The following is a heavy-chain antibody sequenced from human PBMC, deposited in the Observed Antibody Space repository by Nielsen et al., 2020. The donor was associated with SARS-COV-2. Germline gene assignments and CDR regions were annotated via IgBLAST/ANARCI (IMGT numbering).Heavy chain of an antibody. CDR1: GFTLSSSF. J-gene: IGHJ6*02. Sequence: ESLKIPFGALGFTLSSSFMTWVRQAPGKGLDWVSVIYTDGGTSHPDSVKGRLTIPRDNSKNTLYLQMNSLRAEDTAVYCCARDNWGRMDVWGQGTTVTVSS. V-gene: IGHV3-66*01. D-gene: IGHD7-27*01. CDR3: ARDNWGRMDV. CDR2: IYTDGGT.